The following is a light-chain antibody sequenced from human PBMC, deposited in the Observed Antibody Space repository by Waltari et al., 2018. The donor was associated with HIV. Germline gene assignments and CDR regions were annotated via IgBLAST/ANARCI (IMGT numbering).Light chain of an antibody. V-gene: IGLV2-14*01. Sequence: QAALTQTASVSGSPGQSITISCTGTSSDVGNYNYVCWYQQHPANTPNHLIYEDTKPPSALSDRFSGSTSGNTASPTISGLQAEDEDDYYCSSVRSTATSILFGGGTKLTVL. J-gene: IGLJ2*01. CDR2: EDT. CDR1: SSDVGNYNY. CDR3: SSVRSTATSIL.